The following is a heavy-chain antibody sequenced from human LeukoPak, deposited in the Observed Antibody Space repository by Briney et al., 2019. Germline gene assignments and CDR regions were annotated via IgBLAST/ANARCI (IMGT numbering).Heavy chain of an antibody. V-gene: IGHV4-61*02. CDR2: IYTSGST. Sequence: SQTLSLACTVPGGSISSGSYYWSWIRQPAGTGLEWIGRIYTSGSTNYNPSLKSRVTISVDTSKNQFSLKLSSVTAADTAVYYCARQRWGDGAFDIWGQGTMVTVSS. D-gene: IGHD3-16*01. CDR3: ARQRWGDGAFDI. J-gene: IGHJ3*02. CDR1: GGSISSGSYY.